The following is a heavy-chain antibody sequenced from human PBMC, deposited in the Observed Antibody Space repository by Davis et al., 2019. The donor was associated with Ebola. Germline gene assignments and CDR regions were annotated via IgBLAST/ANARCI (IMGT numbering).Heavy chain of an antibody. CDR1: GFTFSSYD. D-gene: IGHD3-16*01. J-gene: IGHJ6*02. V-gene: IGHV3-13*01. CDR3: ARDLRSFGSSHYYGMDV. Sequence: GGSLRLSCAASGFTFSSYDMHWVRQATGKGLEWVSAIGTAGDTYYPGSVKGRFTISRENAKNSLYLQMNSLRAGDTAVYYCARDLRSFGSSHYYGMDVWGQGTTVTVSS. CDR2: IGTAGDT.